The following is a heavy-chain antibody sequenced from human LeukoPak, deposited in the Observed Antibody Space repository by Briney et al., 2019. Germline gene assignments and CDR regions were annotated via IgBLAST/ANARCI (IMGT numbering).Heavy chain of an antibody. CDR2: ITPSGGT. Sequence: ASVKVSCKASGYTFTSYAMHWVRQAPGQGLEWMGWITPSGGTNYPQKFQGRVAITRDTSITTAYMDLSRLTSDDTAVYYCARLGYSGYDLDFWGQGTLVTVSS. J-gene: IGHJ4*02. D-gene: IGHD5-12*01. CDR1: GYTFTSYA. CDR3: ARLGYSGYDLDF. V-gene: IGHV1-2*02.